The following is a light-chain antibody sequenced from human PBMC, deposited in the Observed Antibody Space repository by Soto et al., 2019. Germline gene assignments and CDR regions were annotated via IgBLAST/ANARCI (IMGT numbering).Light chain of an antibody. Sequence: DIQMTQSPSSLSASVGDRVTITCRAIQSINCYLNWYQQKPGKAPKLLIYAASSLQSGVPSRFSGSGSGTDFTLTISSLQTEDFATYYCQQSYSTPFTFGPGTKVDIK. J-gene: IGKJ3*01. CDR2: AAS. CDR3: QQSYSTPFT. CDR1: QSINCY. V-gene: IGKV1-39*01.